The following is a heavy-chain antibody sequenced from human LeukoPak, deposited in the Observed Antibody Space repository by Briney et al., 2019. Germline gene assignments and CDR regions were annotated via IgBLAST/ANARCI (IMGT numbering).Heavy chain of an antibody. CDR3: ASDRRDFQH. CDR2: ICSSSSTI. Sequence: GGALRLSCAASVLPFSSYSVNWVRQARGKGVEWVSYICSSSSTIYYADSVKGRFTISRDNAKNSLYLQMNSLRAEDTAVYYCASDRRDFQHWGQGTLVTVSS. J-gene: IGHJ1*01. V-gene: IGHV3-48*01. CDR1: VLPFSSYS.